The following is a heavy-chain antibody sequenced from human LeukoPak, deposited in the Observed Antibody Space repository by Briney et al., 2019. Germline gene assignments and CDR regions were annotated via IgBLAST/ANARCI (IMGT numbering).Heavy chain of an antibody. J-gene: IGHJ4*02. V-gene: IGHV3-43*01. CDR3: AKDGTGNGSPYYFDY. Sequence: RPGGSLRLSCAASGFTFDDYTMHWVRQAPGKGLEWVSLISWDGGSTYYADSVKGRFTISRDNSKNSLYLQMNSLRAEDTAVYYCAKDGTGNGSPYYFDYWGQGTLVTVSS. D-gene: IGHD6-19*01. CDR1: GFTFDDYT. CDR2: ISWDGGST.